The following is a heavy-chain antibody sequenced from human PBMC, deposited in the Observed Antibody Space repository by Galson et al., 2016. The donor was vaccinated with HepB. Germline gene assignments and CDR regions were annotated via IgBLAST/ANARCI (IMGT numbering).Heavy chain of an antibody. V-gene: IGHV3-23*01. J-gene: IGHJ4*02. Sequence: SLRLSCAASGFTFKNFGMTWVRQAPGKGLEWVSTICGSCGDIDYADSVQGRFTISRDNSKNTLSLQMNSLRAEDTATYYRVIDPSHWIENPFALWGQGTLVTVSS. D-gene: IGHD2-2*03. CDR1: GFTFKNFG. CDR3: VIDPSHWIENPFAL. CDR2: ICGSCGDI.